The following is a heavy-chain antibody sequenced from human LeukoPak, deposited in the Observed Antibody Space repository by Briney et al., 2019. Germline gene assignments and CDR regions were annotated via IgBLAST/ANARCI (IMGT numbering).Heavy chain of an antibody. CDR2: INWNGGST. J-gene: IGHJ4*02. CDR3: ARAHYYDSNDYSGGDY. Sequence: GGSLRLSCAASGFTFDDYGMSWVRQAPGKGLEWVSSINWNGGSTGYADSVKGRFTISRDNAKDSLYLQMNSLRAEDTAVYYCARAHYYDSNDYSGGDYWGQGTLVTVSS. V-gene: IGHV3-20*04. CDR1: GFTFDDYG. D-gene: IGHD3-22*01.